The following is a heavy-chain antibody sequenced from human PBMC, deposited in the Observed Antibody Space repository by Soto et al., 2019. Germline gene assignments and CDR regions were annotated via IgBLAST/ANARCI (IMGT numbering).Heavy chain of an antibody. V-gene: IGHV3-33*01. CDR3: ARDGYCTNGVCPDY. Sequence: GVSLRLSCAASGFTFSSYGMHWVRQAPGKGLEWVAVIWYDGSNKYYADSVKGRFTISRDNSKNTPYLQMNSLRAEDTAVYYCARDGYCTNGVCPDYWGKGTLVTVSS. D-gene: IGHD2-8*01. J-gene: IGHJ4*02. CDR2: IWYDGSNK. CDR1: GFTFSSYG.